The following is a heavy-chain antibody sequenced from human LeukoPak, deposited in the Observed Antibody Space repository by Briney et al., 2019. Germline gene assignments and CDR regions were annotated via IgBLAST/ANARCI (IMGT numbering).Heavy chain of an antibody. Sequence: PSETLPLTCAVYGGSFSGYYWSWIRQPPGKGLEWIGEINHSGSTNYNPSLKSRVTISVDTSKNQFSLKLSSVTAADTAVYYCARSWGVPAAIFDAFDIWGQGTMVTVSS. CDR1: GGSFSGYY. D-gene: IGHD2-2*01. CDR2: INHSGST. V-gene: IGHV4-34*01. CDR3: ARSWGVPAAIFDAFDI. J-gene: IGHJ3*02.